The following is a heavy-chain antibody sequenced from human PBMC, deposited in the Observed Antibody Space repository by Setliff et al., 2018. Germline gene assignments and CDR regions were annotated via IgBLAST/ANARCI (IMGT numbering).Heavy chain of an antibody. CDR1: SYSISRGYY. CDR2: IYHGGNI. J-gene: IGHJ4*02. V-gene: IGHV4-38-2*01. Sequence: SETLPLTCDVSSYSISRGYYWGWIRQAPGKGLEFIGSIYHGGNIVYNPSLESRVTISADTSKNQFSLTLTSVTAADTAVYYCARAPPPWLQSLGGDYWGQGTLVTVSS. CDR3: ARAPPPWLQSLGGDY. D-gene: IGHD5-12*01.